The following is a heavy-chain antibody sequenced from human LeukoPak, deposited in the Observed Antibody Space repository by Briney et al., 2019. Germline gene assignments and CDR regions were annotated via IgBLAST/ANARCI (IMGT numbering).Heavy chain of an antibody. CDR3: ARDPTRSLAFDI. Sequence: PGGSLRLSCAASGFTFSSYAMHWVRQAPGKGLEWVAVISYDGSNKYYADSVKGRFTISRDNSKNTLYLQMNSLRAEDTAVYYCARDPTRSLAFDIWGQGTMVTVSS. CDR2: ISYDGSNK. D-gene: IGHD3-10*01. J-gene: IGHJ3*02. CDR1: GFTFSSYA. V-gene: IGHV3-30-3*01.